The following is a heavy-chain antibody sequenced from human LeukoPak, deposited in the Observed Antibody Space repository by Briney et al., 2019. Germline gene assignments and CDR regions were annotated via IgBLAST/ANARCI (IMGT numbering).Heavy chain of an antibody. J-gene: IGHJ4*02. CDR3: AKVDYWSPENYFDS. Sequence: PGGSLRLSCVASGFPFRSYAMTWVRQTPGKGLESVSVITDDEDTYYADSVKGRSTISRDNSQNTVFLQMNSLRVEDTAVYYCAKVDYWSPENYFDSWGQGTLVTVSS. CDR1: GFPFRSYA. D-gene: IGHD1-1*01. V-gene: IGHV3-23*01. CDR2: ITDDEDT.